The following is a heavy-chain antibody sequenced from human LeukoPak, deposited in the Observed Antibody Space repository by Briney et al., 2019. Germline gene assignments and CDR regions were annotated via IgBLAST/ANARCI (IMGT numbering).Heavy chain of an antibody. J-gene: IGHJ4*02. Sequence: SETLSLTGDVSGYSIRGGYFWGWIRQPPGMGLEWIGSTAHRGNTYYNPSLKGRVSISTDGSKNQFSLSLTSVTAADTATYYCTRVTRNSGWFFDYWGPGTLATVYS. CDR3: TRVTRNSGWFFDY. D-gene: IGHD6-19*01. CDR2: TAHRGNT. V-gene: IGHV4-38-2*01. CDR1: GYSIRGGYF.